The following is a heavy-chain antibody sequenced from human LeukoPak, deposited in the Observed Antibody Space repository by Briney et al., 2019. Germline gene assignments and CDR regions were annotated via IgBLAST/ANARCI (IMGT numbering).Heavy chain of an antibody. Sequence: ASVKVSCKASGYTFTSYDINWVQQATGQGLEWMGWMNPNSGNTGYAQKFQGRVTMTRNTSISTAYMELSSLRSEDTAVYYCARWGYDYYYYYGMDVWGQVTTVTVSS. J-gene: IGHJ6*02. CDR2: MNPNSGNT. CDR1: GYTFTSYD. CDR3: ARWGYDYYYYYGMDV. D-gene: IGHD2-2*01. V-gene: IGHV1-8*01.